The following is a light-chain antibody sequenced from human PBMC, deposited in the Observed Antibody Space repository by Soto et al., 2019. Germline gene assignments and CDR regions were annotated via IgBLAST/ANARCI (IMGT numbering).Light chain of an antibody. V-gene: IGKV1-5*03. CDR2: KAS. CDR1: ENIGVW. Sequence: DIRMTQSASTLSASVVDRVTITCRASENIGVWLAWYQQKPGKAPKLLIYKASSLQSGVPSRFSGGGSGTEFTLTISSLQPDDFATYYCQQYHTYSWTFGQGTKVDIK. CDR3: QQYHTYSWT. J-gene: IGKJ1*01.